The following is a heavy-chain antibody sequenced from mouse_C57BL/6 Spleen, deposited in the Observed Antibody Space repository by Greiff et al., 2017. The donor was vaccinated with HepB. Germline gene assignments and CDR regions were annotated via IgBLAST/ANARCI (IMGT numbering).Heavy chain of an antibody. V-gene: IGHV1-15*01. Sequence: QVQLQQSGAELVRPGASVTLSCKASGYTFTDYEMHWVKQTPVHGLEWIGAIDPETGGTAYNQKFKGKAILTADKSSSTAYMELRSLTSADSAVYYRIITTEVGTFDFWGQGTTLTVSS. D-gene: IGHD1-1*01. CDR2: IDPETGGT. CDR3: IITTEVGTFDF. CDR1: GYTFTDYE. J-gene: IGHJ2*01.